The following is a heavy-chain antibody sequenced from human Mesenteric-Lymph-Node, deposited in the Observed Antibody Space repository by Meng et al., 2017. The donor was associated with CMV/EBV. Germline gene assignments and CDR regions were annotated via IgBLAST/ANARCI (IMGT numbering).Heavy chain of an antibody. V-gene: IGHV3-23*03. CDR1: GFTFSSYA. CDR3: ARADRDTYYDFWSGYSALVY. D-gene: IGHD3-3*01. CDR2: IYSGGSST. J-gene: IGHJ4*02. Sequence: GESLKISCAASGFTFSSYAMSWVRQAPGKGLEWVSVIYSGGSSTYYADSVKGRFTISRDNSKNTLYLQMNSLRAEDTAVYYCARADRDTYYDFWSGYSALVYWGQGTLVTVSS.